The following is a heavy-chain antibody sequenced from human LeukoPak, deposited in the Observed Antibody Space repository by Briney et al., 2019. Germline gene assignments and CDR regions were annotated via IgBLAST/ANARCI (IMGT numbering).Heavy chain of an antibody. D-gene: IGHD7-27*01. V-gene: IGHV3-7*04. CDR3: ARDFNWGFDY. Sequence: GGSLRLSCAASGFTFSSYWMSWGRQAPGKGLEWVANIRQDESEKYYVGSLKGRLTISKDNAKNSLYLQMNSLRAEDTAVYYCARDFNWGFDYWGQGTLVAVSS. J-gene: IGHJ4*02. CDR2: IRQDESEK. CDR1: GFTFSSYW.